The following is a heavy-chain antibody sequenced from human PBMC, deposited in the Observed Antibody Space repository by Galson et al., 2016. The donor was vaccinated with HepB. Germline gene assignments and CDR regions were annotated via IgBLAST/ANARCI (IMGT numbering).Heavy chain of an antibody. V-gene: IGHV6-1*01. CDR2: TYYRSQWFN. CDR3: TRGYMHTGMNV. CDR1: GDSVTNDATI. J-gene: IGHJ6*02. D-gene: IGHD5-18*01. Sequence: CAISGDSVTNDATIWNWIRQSPLRGLEWLGRTYYRSQWFNEYAVSVKSRITINSDTSRNQFSLQLDSVTPDGTAAYFCTRGYMHTGMNVWGQGTTVTVSS.